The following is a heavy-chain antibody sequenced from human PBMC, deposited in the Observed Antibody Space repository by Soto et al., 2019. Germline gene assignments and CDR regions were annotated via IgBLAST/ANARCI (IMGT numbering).Heavy chain of an antibody. Sequence: ASVKVSCKASGYTFTSYGISWVRQAPGQGLEWMGWISAYNGNTNYAQKLQGRVTMTTDTSTSTAYMEPRSLRSDDTAVYYCARPDDSSGWYSVVYWGQGTLVTVSS. CDR3: ARPDDSSGWYSVVY. V-gene: IGHV1-18*01. CDR2: ISAYNGNT. CDR1: GYTFTSYG. J-gene: IGHJ4*02. D-gene: IGHD6-19*01.